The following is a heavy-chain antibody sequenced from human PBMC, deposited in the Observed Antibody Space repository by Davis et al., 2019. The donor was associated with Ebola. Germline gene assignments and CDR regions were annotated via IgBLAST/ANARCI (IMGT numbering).Heavy chain of an antibody. CDR2: VYSSGST. J-gene: IGHJ4*02. V-gene: IGHV4-30-4*07. Sequence: SQTLSLTCAVSGGSISSGGYSWSWIRQPPGKRLEWIGFVYSSGSTYYNPSLESRLTMSVDTSKNQFSLKLRSVTAADTAVYYCARQRRDGYSDFDYRGLGTLVTVSS. D-gene: IGHD5-24*01. CDR1: GGSISSGGYS. CDR3: ARQRRDGYSDFDY.